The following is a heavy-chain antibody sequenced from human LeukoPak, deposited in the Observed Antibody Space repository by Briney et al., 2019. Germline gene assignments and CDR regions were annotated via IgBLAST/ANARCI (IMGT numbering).Heavy chain of an antibody. CDR2: IYYSGST. Sequence: SETLSLTCTVSGGSISSSSYYWGWIRQPPGKGLEWIGSIYYSGSTYYNPSLKSRVTISVDTSKNQFSLKLSSVTAADTAVYYCARKDSSGWYDVRYYYGMDVWGQGTTVTVSS. J-gene: IGHJ6*02. V-gene: IGHV4-39*07. D-gene: IGHD6-19*01. CDR1: GGSISSSSYY. CDR3: ARKDSSGWYDVRYYYGMDV.